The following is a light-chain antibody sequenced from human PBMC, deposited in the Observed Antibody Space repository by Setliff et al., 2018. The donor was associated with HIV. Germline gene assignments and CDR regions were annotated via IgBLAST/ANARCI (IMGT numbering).Light chain of an antibody. V-gene: IGLV2-11*01. Sequence: SALTQPRSVSGSPGQSVTFSCTGSSSDVGAYNFVSWYQQHPGKAPKLIIYDVYKRPSGVPDRFSGSKSGDTASLTISGLQSEDEADYYCCSYAGTYTYIFGTGTKSPS. CDR1: SSDVGAYNF. J-gene: IGLJ1*01. CDR2: DVY. CDR3: CSYAGTYTYI.